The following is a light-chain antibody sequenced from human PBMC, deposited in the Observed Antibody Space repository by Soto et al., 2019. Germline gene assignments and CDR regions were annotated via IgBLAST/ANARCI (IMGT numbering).Light chain of an antibody. J-gene: IGKJ5*01. Sequence: EIVLTQSPGTLSLSPGERATLSCRASQSVTNNYLAWYQQKPGQAPRLLIYGASTRATGILDRFSGSGSGTDFTLTISRLEPEDVAVYYCQQYGSSPITFGQGTRLEIK. CDR2: GAS. V-gene: IGKV3-20*01. CDR1: QSVTNNY. CDR3: QQYGSSPIT.